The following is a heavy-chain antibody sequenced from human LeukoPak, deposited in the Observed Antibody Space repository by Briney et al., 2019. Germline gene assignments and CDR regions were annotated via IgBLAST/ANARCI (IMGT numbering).Heavy chain of an antibody. CDR1: GFTFSSYG. J-gene: IGHJ4*02. CDR2: ISGSGGST. V-gene: IGHV3-23*01. Sequence: GGTLRLSCAASGFTFSSYGMSWVRRAPGKGLEWVSAISGSGGSTYYADSVKGRFTISRDNSKNTLYLQMNSLRAEDTAVYYCAKDHLGFDYWGQGTLVTVSS. CDR3: AKDHLGFDY.